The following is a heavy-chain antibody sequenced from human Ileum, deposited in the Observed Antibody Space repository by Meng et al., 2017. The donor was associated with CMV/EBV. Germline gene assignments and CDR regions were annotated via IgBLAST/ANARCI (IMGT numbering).Heavy chain of an antibody. CDR3: AKGPERGNYNWFDP. J-gene: IGHJ5*02. CDR2: INDNGRA. V-gene: IGHV4-59*11. Sequence: QVQLQESGPRLVEPSETLSLNCTVSGDSITGRYWSWFRQPPKKGVEWIGYINDNGRADYSPSLKSRVAISLETSRHQFSLTLRYVTAEDTAVYYCAKGPERGNYNWFDPWGQGFLVTVSS. CDR1: GDSITGRY. D-gene: IGHD3-16*01.